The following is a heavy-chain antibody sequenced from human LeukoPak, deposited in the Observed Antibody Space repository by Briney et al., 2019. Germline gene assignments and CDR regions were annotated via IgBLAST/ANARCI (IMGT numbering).Heavy chain of an antibody. CDR1: GLTFISYP. CDR2: IVVGRGNT. CDR3: AAEVYRVGDSCHYVF. J-gene: IGHJ4*02. D-gene: IGHD2-21*02. Sequence: SVTESCKTSGLTFISYPMHWVRQARGQRLEWIGWIVVGRGNTNYAQNIQERLTITRDMSTSTAYMELSSLRSEETAVYYCAAEVYRVGDSCHYVFWGQRTLVTVSS. V-gene: IGHV1-58*02.